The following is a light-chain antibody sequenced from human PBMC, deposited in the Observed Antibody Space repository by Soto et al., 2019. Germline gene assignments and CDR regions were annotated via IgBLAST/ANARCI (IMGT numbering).Light chain of an antibody. CDR2: GNS. CDR3: QSYDSSLNAYV. CDR1: SSNIGAGYD. V-gene: IGLV1-40*01. J-gene: IGLJ1*01. Sequence: QAVVTQPPSMSGAPGQRVTISCTGSSSNIGAGYDVHWSQQLPGTAPKLLIYGNSNRPSGVPDRFSGSKSGTSASLAITGLQAEDEADYYCQSYDSSLNAYVFGTGTKLTVL.